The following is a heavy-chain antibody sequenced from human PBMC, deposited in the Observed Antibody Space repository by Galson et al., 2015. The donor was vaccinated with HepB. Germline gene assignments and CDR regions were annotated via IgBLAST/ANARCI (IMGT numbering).Heavy chain of an antibody. CDR3: AKDEGSSSTYYYCYMDV. D-gene: IGHD6-6*01. V-gene: IGHV3-23*01. J-gene: IGHJ6*03. Sequence: SLRLSCAASGYTFNNYAMSWVRQAPGKGLEWVSGISDSGGSTYYADSVKGRFTISRDNSKNTLYLQMNSLRAEDTAVYYCAKDEGSSSTYYYCYMDVWGKGTTVTVSS. CDR2: ISDSGGST. CDR1: GYTFNNYA.